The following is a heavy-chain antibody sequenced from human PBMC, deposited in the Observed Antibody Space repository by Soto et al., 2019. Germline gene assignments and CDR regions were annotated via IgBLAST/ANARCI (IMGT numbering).Heavy chain of an antibody. Sequence: QVQLQESGPGLVKPSGTLSLTCAVSGGSISSSNWWSWVRQPPGKGLEWIGEIYHSGSTNYNPSLNSLVTTAVDKSKNQFSLKLSSVTAADTAVYYCARVAVAGTRVDYWGQGTLVTVSS. CDR2: IYHSGST. J-gene: IGHJ4*02. V-gene: IGHV4-4*02. CDR3: ARVAVAGTRVDY. CDR1: GGSISSSNW. D-gene: IGHD6-19*01.